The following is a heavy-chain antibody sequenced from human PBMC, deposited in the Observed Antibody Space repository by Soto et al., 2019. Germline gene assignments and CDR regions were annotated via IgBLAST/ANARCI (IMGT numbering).Heavy chain of an antibody. J-gene: IGHJ6*03. CDR2: MNPNSGNT. CDR1: GYTFTSYD. D-gene: IGHD3-3*01. CDR3: ARAVVIRFLEGPYYYMDV. Sequence: ASVKVSCKASGYTFTSYDSNWVRQDTGQGLEWMGWMNPNSGNTGYAQKFQGRVTMTRNTSISTAYMELSSLRSEDTAVYFCARAVVIRFLEGPYYYMDVWGKGTTVTVSS. V-gene: IGHV1-8*01.